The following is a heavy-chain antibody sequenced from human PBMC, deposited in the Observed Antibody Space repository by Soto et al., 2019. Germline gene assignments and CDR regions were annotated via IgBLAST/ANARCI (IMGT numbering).Heavy chain of an antibody. CDR1: GFTFSSYD. J-gene: IGHJ3*02. Sequence: EVQLVESGGGLVQPGGSLRLSCAASGFTFSSYDMHWVRQATGKGLEWVSAIGTAGDTYYPGSVKGRFTISRENAKNSVYLQMNSLRAGDTAVYYCARARAFFGVVIDAFDIWGQGTMVTVSS. CDR3: ARARAFFGVVIDAFDI. D-gene: IGHD3-3*01. V-gene: IGHV3-13*01. CDR2: IGTAGDT.